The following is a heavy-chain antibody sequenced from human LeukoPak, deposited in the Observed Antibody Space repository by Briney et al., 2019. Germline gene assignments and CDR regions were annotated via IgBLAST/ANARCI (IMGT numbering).Heavy chain of an antibody. V-gene: IGHV1-18*01. J-gene: IGHJ6*02. D-gene: IGHD3-3*01. CDR2: ISAYNGNT. CDR3: ARDYDFWSGYFYYGMDV. Sequence: GASVKVSCKASGYTFTSYGIRWVRQAPGQGLEWMGWISAYNGNTNYAQKLQGRVTMTTDTSTSTAYMELRSLRSDDTAVYYCARDYDFWSGYFYYGMDVWGQGTTVTVSS. CDR1: GYTFTSYG.